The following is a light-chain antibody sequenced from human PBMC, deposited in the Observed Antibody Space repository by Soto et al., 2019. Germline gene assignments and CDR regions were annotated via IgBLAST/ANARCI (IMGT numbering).Light chain of an antibody. Sequence: VVTQEPSLTVSPGGTVTLTCGSSTGAVTSGHYPYWFQQKPGQAPRTLIYDTSNKHSWTPARFSGSLLGGKAALTLSGAQPEDEAEYYCLLSYSGARHVVFGGGTKVTVL. CDR1: TGAVTSGHY. J-gene: IGLJ2*01. V-gene: IGLV7-46*01. CDR3: LLSYSGARHVV. CDR2: DTS.